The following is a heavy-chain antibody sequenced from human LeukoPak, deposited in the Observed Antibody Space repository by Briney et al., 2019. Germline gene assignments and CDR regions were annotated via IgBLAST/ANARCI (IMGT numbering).Heavy chain of an antibody. D-gene: IGHD2-2*01. CDR3: ASRSGYRSSEKDQLDY. V-gene: IGHV1-69*05. Sequence: ASVKVSCKASGGTFSSYAISWVRQAPGQGLEWMGGIIPIFGTASYAQKFQGRVTITTDESTSTAYMELSSLRSEDTAVYYCASRSGYRSSEKDQLDYWGQGTLVTVSS. CDR2: IIPIFGTA. J-gene: IGHJ4*02. CDR1: GGTFSSYA.